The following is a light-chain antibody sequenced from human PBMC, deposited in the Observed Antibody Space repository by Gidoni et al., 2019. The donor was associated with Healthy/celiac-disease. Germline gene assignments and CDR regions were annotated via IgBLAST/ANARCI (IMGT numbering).Light chain of an antibody. Sequence: QAGLTQPPSVSKGLRQTATLTCTGNSNNVGNQGAAWLQQHQGHPPKLLSYRNNNRPSGISERFSASRSGNTASLTITGLQPEDEADYYCSAWDSSLSAYVFGTGTKVT. V-gene: IGLV10-54*04. CDR1: SNNVGNQG. J-gene: IGLJ1*01. CDR3: SAWDSSLSAYV. CDR2: RNN.